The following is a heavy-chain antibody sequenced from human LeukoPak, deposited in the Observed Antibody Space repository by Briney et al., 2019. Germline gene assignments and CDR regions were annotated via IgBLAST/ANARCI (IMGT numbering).Heavy chain of an antibody. CDR1: GFTFSTYA. J-gene: IGHJ4*02. Sequence: GGSLRLSCAASGFTFSTYAMYWVRQAPGKGLEWVSAISGSGGSTYYADSVKGRFTISRDNSKNTLYLQMNSLRAEDTAVYYCARAPGYSGNLPDYWGQGTLVTVSS. V-gene: IGHV3-23*01. CDR2: ISGSGGST. CDR3: ARAPGYSGNLPDY. D-gene: IGHD4-23*01.